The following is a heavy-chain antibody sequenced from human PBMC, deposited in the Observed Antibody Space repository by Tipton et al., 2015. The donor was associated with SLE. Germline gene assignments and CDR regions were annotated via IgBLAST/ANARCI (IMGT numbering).Heavy chain of an antibody. Sequence: SLRLSCAASGFTFRSYSMHWVRQAPGKGLEWVAVVSYDGSNKYYADSVKGRFTISRDNSRNTLYLQMNNLRAEDTAVYYCAKSFSYAFDIWGQGTMVIVSS. CDR3: AKSFSYAFDI. V-gene: IGHV3-30-3*02. CDR2: VSYDGSNK. CDR1: GFTFRSYS. J-gene: IGHJ3*02.